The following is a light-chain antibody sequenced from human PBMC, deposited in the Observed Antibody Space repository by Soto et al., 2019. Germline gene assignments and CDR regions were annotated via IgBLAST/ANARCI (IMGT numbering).Light chain of an antibody. CDR2: DVS. CDR1: SSDVGAYNY. CDR3: SSYTTSANYV. J-gene: IGLJ1*01. Sequence: QSALTQPASVSGSPGQSITLSCTGTSSDVGAYNYVSWYQQHPGKAPELMIYDVSNRPSGVSNRFSGSKSGNTASLTISGLQAEDEADYYCSSYTTSANYVFGTGTKVTVL. V-gene: IGLV2-14*01.